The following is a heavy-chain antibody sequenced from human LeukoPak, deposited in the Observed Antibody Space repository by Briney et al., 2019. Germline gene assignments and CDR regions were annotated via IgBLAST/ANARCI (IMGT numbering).Heavy chain of an antibody. CDR2: IDYSGGT. Sequence: SETLSLTCTVSGGSIISSSYYWGWIRQPPGKGLEWIGSIDYSGGTYCSPSLRSRVTLSVDTSKNQFSLNLISMTAADTAVYYCARGPSITIFGVVMYTWFDPWGQGTPVSVSS. D-gene: IGHD3-3*01. J-gene: IGHJ5*02. CDR3: ARGPSITIFGVVMYTWFDP. V-gene: IGHV4-39*07. CDR1: GGSIISSSYY.